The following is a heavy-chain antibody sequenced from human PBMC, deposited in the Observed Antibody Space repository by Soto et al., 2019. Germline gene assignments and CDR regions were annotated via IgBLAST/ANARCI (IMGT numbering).Heavy chain of an antibody. Sequence: SETLSLTCTVSGGSISSYYWSWIRQPPGKGLEWIGYIYYSGSTNYNPSLKSRVTISADTSKNQFSLKLSSVTAADTAVYYCARLYGIAAAGKISPFDYWGQGTLVTVSS. CDR1: GGSISSYY. J-gene: IGHJ4*02. D-gene: IGHD6-13*01. V-gene: IGHV4-59*08. CDR3: ARLYGIAAAGKISPFDY. CDR2: IYYSGST.